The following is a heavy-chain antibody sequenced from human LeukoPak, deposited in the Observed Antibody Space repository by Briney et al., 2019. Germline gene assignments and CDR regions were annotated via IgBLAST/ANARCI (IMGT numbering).Heavy chain of an antibody. J-gene: IGHJ4*02. CDR1: GFTFSSYA. Sequence: GGSLRLSCAASGFTFSSYAMSWVRQAPGKGLEWVSAISGSGGGTYYADSVKGRFTISRDNSKNTLYLQMNSLRAEDTAVYYCAKEAYYYDSSGYELDYWGQGTLVTVSS. D-gene: IGHD3-22*01. V-gene: IGHV3-23*01. CDR3: AKEAYYYDSSGYELDY. CDR2: ISGSGGGT.